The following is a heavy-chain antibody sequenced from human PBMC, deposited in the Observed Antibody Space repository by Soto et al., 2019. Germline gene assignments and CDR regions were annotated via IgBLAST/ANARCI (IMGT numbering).Heavy chain of an antibody. CDR3: TTGTTTIIRVDY. CDR1: GFTFSNAW. V-gene: IGHV3-15*01. D-gene: IGHD3-10*01. Sequence: SLRISCTASGFTFSNAWMSWVRQAPGKGLEWVGRIKSKTDGGTTDYAAPVKGRFSISRDDSKTTLFLQMKSLKTEDTAVYYCTTGTTTIIRVDYCGQGTLVTV. CDR2: IKSKTDGGTT. J-gene: IGHJ4*02.